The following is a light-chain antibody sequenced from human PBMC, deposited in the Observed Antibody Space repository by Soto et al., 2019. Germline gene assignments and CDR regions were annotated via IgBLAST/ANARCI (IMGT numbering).Light chain of an antibody. J-gene: IGLJ1*01. Sequence: QSVLTQPASVSGSPGQSITISCTGTSSDVGAYNHVSWCQHHPGKAPKLMIYDVSNRPSGIPDRFSGSKSGTSATLGITGFQTGDEADYYCGSWDSSLSAYVFGTGTKVTVL. CDR1: SSDVGAYNH. CDR3: GSWDSSLSAYV. V-gene: IGLV2-14*01. CDR2: DVS.